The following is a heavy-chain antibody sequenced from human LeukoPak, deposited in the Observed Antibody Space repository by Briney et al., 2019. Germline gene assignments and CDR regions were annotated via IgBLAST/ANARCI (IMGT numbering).Heavy chain of an antibody. V-gene: IGHV4-39*07. CDR2: IYYSGST. D-gene: IGHD2-21*02. Sequence: SETLSLTCTVSGGSISSSSYYWGWIRQPPGKGLEWIGSIYYSGSTYYNPSLKSRVTISVDTSKNQFSLKLSSVTAADTAVYYCARDPIESGVVTATGRYYYYGMDVWGQGTTVTVSS. CDR1: GGSISSSSYY. J-gene: IGHJ6*02. CDR3: ARDPIESGVVTATGRYYYYGMDV.